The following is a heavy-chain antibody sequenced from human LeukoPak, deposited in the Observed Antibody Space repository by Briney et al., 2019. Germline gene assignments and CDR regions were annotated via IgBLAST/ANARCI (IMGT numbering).Heavy chain of an antibody. Sequence: ASVKVSCKASGYTFTSYDINWVRQATGQGLEWMGWMNPNSGNTGYAQKFKGRVAMTRNTSISTAYMELSSLRSDDTAVYYCARGHRTLGRPYYYYGMDVWGQGTTVTVSS. V-gene: IGHV1-8*01. D-gene: IGHD3/OR15-3a*01. CDR3: ARGHRTLGRPYYYYGMDV. CDR1: GYTFTSYD. CDR2: MNPNSGNT. J-gene: IGHJ6*02.